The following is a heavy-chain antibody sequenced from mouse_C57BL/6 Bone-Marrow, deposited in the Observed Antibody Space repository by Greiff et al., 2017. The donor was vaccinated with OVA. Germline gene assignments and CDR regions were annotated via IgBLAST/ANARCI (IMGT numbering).Heavy chain of an antibody. CDR1: GFTFSSYA. Sequence: EVHLVEPGGGLVKPGGSLKLSCAASGFTFSSYAMSWVRQTPETRLEWVATLSAGGSYTYYPDNVKGRFTISRDNAKNNLYLHMSQLKSEDTAMYYCARDNGAPEIAYWGQGTRVTVSA. CDR2: LSAGGSYT. CDR3: ARDNGAPEIAY. J-gene: IGHJ3*01. V-gene: IGHV5-4*01.